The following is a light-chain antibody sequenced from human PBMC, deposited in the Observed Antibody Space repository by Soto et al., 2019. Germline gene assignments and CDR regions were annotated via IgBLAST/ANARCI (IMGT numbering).Light chain of an antibody. CDR1: SSNIGSSY. Sequence: QSFLTQPPSASGTPVQRVTISCSGSSSNIGSSYVYWYQQLPGTAPKLLIYSNNQRPSGVPDRFSGSKSGTSASLAIIGLRSEDEDDYYCAAWDDSLXGYVVGTGTKVXV. CDR2: SNN. CDR3: AAWDDSLXGYV. V-gene: IGLV1-47*02. J-gene: IGLJ1*01.